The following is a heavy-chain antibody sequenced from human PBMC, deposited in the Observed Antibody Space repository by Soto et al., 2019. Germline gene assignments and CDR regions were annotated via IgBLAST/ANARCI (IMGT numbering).Heavy chain of an antibody. CDR3: ARVPWLLWFGESTYYFDY. D-gene: IGHD3-10*01. CDR1: GFTFSSYW. J-gene: IGHJ4*02. CDR2: IKQDGSEK. Sequence: GGSLRLSCAASGFTFSSYWMSWVRQAPGKGLEWVANIKQDGSEKYYVDSVKGRFTISRDNAKNSLYLQMNSLRAEDTAVYYCARVPWLLWFGESTYYFDYWGQGTLVTVSS. V-gene: IGHV3-7*01.